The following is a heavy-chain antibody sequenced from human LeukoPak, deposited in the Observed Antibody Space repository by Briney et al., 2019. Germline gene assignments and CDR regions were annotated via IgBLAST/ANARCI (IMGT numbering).Heavy chain of an antibody. CDR3: ASHSGTYYSGSYLDY. Sequence: PGGSLRLSCAASGFTFSSYAMSWVRQAPGKGLEWVSGISDTGDSTYDADSVKGRFTISRDNSKNTLYLQMNSLRGEDTAVYYCASHSGTYYSGSYLDYWGQGTLVTVSS. V-gene: IGHV3-23*01. CDR1: GFTFSSYA. CDR2: ISDTGDST. J-gene: IGHJ4*02. D-gene: IGHD1-26*01.